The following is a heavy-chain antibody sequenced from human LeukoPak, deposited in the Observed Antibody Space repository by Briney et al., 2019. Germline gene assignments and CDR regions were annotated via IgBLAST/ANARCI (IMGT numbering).Heavy chain of an antibody. J-gene: IGHJ4*02. V-gene: IGHV3-30*04. CDR2: ISYDGSNK. CDR1: GFTFSSYA. Sequence: GGSLRLSCAASGFTFSSYAMHWVRQAPGKGLEWVAVISYDGSNKYYADSVKGRFTISRDNSKNTLYLQMNSLRAEDTAVYYCARARAVAGPFDYWGRGTLVTVSS. CDR3: ARARAVAGPFDY. D-gene: IGHD6-19*01.